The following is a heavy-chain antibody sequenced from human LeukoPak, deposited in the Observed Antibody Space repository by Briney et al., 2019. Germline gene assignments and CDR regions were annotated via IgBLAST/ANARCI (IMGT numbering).Heavy chain of an antibody. Sequence: GESLKISCKGSGYTFTTSWIGWVRQMPGKGLEWMAIINPGDSDTRYSPSFQGQVTISADKSISTAYLQWSSLEASDTAMYYCARRGGSGVSLDYWGQGTLVTVSS. V-gene: IGHV5-51*01. CDR2: INPGDSDT. D-gene: IGHD3-10*01. CDR3: ARRGGSGVSLDY. J-gene: IGHJ4*02. CDR1: GYTFTTSW.